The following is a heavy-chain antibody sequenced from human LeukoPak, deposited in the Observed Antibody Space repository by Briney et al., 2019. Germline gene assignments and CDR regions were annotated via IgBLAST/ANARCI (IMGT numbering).Heavy chain of an antibody. J-gene: IGHJ3*02. Sequence: GGSLRLSCAASAFTFSGYAMQWVRQAPGKGLEWVSLISYDGRNKYYADSAKGRFTISRDNSKNTLYLQMNSLRAEDTALYYCARDRESGSSTGYDAFDIWGQGTMVTVSS. D-gene: IGHD1-26*01. CDR1: AFTFSGYA. CDR2: ISYDGRNK. V-gene: IGHV3-30*04. CDR3: ARDRESGSSTGYDAFDI.